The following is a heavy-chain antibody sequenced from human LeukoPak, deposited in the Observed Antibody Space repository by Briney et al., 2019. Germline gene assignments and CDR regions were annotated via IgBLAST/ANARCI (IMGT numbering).Heavy chain of an antibody. CDR2: IYYSGST. CDR1: GGSISSSNYN. Sequence: SETLSLTCTVSGGSISSSNYNWGWIRQPPGKGLEWIGSIYYSGSTYYNPSLISRVTISVDTSKNQFSLKLNSVTAADTAVYYCARQPLYYGFWSGYSYFDYWGQGTLVTVSS. V-gene: IGHV4-39*01. J-gene: IGHJ4*02. D-gene: IGHD3-3*01. CDR3: ARQPLYYGFWSGYSYFDY.